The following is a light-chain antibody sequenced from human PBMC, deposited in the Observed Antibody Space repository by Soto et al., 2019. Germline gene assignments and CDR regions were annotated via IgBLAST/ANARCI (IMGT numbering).Light chain of an antibody. CDR2: VAS. Sequence: DIQMTQSPSTLSASVGDRVTITSRASQSISSWLAWYQQQTGKPPKLLIYVASTLQSGVSSRFSGRGSGTDFTLTIGSLQPEDFETYYCQQSYSFPITFGQGTRLDIK. J-gene: IGKJ5*01. CDR1: QSISSW. V-gene: IGKV1-39*01. CDR3: QQSYSFPIT.